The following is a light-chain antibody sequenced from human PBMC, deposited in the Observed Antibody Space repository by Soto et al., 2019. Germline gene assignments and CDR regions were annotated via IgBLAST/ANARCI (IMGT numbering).Light chain of an antibody. J-gene: IGLJ3*02. CDR3: QSYDSSNLWV. CDR2: EDN. CDR1: SGSIASNY. V-gene: IGLV6-57*03. Sequence: NFMLTQPHSVSESPGKTVTLSCTRSSGSIASNYVQWYQQRPGSAPTTVIYEDNQRPSGVPDRFSGSIDSSSNSASLTISGLKTEDEADYYCQSYDSSNLWVFGGGTELTVL.